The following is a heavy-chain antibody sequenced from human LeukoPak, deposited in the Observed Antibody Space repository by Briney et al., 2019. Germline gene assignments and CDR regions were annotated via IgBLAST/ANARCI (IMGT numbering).Heavy chain of an antibody. CDR3: ARRDYYDSSGYFDDAFDI. J-gene: IGHJ3*02. CDR1: GGTFSSYA. CDR2: IIPIFGTA. Sequence: SVKVSFKASGGTFSSYAISGVRQAPGQGLEWMGGIIPIFGTANYAQKFQGRVTITADKSTSTAYMELSSLRSEDTAVYYCARRDYYDSSGYFDDAFDIWGQGTMVTVSS. D-gene: IGHD3-22*01. V-gene: IGHV1-69*06.